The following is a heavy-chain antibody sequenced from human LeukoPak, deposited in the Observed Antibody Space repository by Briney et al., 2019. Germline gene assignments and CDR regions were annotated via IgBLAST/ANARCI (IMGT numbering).Heavy chain of an antibody. D-gene: IGHD3-9*01. CDR2: ITGSGDTT. J-gene: IGHJ4*02. CDR1: GFIIRNYA. V-gene: IGHV3-23*01. CDR3: AKWEDYDILTGYYVSDF. Sequence: GASLRLSCAASGFIIRNYAMSWVRQAPGKGLEWVSAITGSGDTTYYADSVKGRFTISRDNSKNTLYVEMNTLRAEDTAVYYCAKWEDYDILTGYYVSDFWGQGTLVTVSS.